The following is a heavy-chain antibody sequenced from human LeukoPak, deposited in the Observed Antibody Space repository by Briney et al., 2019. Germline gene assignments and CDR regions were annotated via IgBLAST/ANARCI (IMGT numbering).Heavy chain of an antibody. J-gene: IGHJ4*02. V-gene: IGHV4-4*02. CDR3: ASAYYDSSGSDRFDY. D-gene: IGHD3-22*01. CDR2: IYHSGST. CDR1: GGSISSSNW. Sequence: SGTLSLICAVSGGSISSSNWWRWVRQPPGKGLEWIGEIYHSGSTNYNPSLKSRVTISVDTSKNQFSLKLSSVTAADTAVYYCASAYYDSSGSDRFDYWGQGTLVTVSS.